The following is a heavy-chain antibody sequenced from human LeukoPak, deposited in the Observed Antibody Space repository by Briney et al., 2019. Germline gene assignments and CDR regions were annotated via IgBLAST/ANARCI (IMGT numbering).Heavy chain of an antibody. Sequence: GGSLRLSCAASGFTFSSYGMHWVRQAPGKGLVWVSRINSDGSSTSYADSVKGRFTISRDNAKNTLYLQMNSLRAEDTAVYYCARVRSGYYYPYYYYGMDVWGQGTTVTVSS. CDR2: INSDGSST. CDR1: GFTFSSYG. CDR3: ARVRSGYYYPYYYYGMDV. V-gene: IGHV3-74*01. D-gene: IGHD3-22*01. J-gene: IGHJ6*02.